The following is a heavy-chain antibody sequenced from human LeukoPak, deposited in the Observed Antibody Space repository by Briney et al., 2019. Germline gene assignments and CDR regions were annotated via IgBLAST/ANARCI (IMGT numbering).Heavy chain of an antibody. CDR1: RFTFSSYA. CDR2: ISSKGGST. D-gene: IGHD2-21*02. V-gene: IGHV3-64*01. Sequence: PGRSLRLSCAASRFTFSSYAMHWVRQAPGKGLEYVSGISSKGGSTYYANSVKGRFTISRDNSKNTLYLLMGSVRAEDMAVYYCARGSYCGGDCYLYGMDVWGQGTTVTVSS. CDR3: ARGSYCGGDCYLYGMDV. J-gene: IGHJ6*02.